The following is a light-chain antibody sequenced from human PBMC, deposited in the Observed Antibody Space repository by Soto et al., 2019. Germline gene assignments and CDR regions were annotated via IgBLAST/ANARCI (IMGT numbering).Light chain of an antibody. V-gene: IGLV2-14*01. J-gene: IGLJ2*01. Sequence: QSALTQPASVSGSPGQSITISCTGTSSDVGGYNYVSWYQQHPGKAPKLMIYDVSTRPSGVSNRFSGSKSGNTASLTISGLQAEDEADYYCSSYTSSSNLVFGGGTKLTGL. CDR2: DVS. CDR1: SSDVGGYNY. CDR3: SSYTSSSNLV.